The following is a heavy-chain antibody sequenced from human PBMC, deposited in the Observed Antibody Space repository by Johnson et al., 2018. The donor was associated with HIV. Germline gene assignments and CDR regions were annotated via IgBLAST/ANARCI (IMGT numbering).Heavy chain of an antibody. V-gene: IGHV3-30*19. CDR1: GFTFSSYG. J-gene: IGHJ3*02. CDR2: ISYDGSNK. CDR3: ARDGKVGATPRRALEI. Sequence: QVQLVESGGGVVQPGRSLRLSCAASGFTFSSYGVHWVRQAPGKGLEWVAVISYDGSNKYYADSVKGRFTISRDNSKNTLYLQMNSLRAEDTAVYYCARDGKVGATPRRALEIWGQGTMVTVSS. D-gene: IGHD1-26*01.